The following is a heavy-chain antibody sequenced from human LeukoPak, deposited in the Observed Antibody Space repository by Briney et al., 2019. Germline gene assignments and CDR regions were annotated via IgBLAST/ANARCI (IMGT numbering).Heavy chain of an antibody. V-gene: IGHV4-34*01. Sequence: SESLSLTCAVYGGSFSSYYSSWIRQPPGKWLEWIGEINNSGSNTYNTSLKSRVTISVDTSKNQCALKLSSVTAADTAVYYCARGHSSSWYDYWGQGTVVTVSS. J-gene: IGHJ4*02. CDR2: INNSGSN. D-gene: IGHD6-13*01. CDR1: GGSFSSYY. CDR3: ARGHSSSWYDY.